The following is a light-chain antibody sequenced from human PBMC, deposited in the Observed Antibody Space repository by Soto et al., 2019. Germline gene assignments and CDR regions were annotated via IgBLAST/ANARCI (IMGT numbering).Light chain of an antibody. Sequence: QSVLTQPASVSGSPGQSITISCTGTSSDVGSYNLVSWYQQHPGKAPKLLIYEDNKRLSGVSNRFSGAKSGNTASLTVSGLQAEDEADYYCCSYAGSSTVVFGTGTKLTVL. CDR1: SSDVGSYNL. J-gene: IGLJ1*01. CDR3: CSYAGSSTVV. V-gene: IGLV2-23*02. CDR2: EDN.